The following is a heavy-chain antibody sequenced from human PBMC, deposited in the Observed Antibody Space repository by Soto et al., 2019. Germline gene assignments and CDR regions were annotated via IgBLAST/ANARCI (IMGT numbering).Heavy chain of an antibody. V-gene: IGHV3-48*02. D-gene: IGHD2-21*02. CDR1: GFTFSSYS. Sequence: GGSLRLSCVASGFTFSSYSMNWVRQSPGKGLEWLSYISGDRAYIYYADPVRGRFTISRDNAENSLYLQMDNLRDEDTAPYYCARQVYTVVTPMDFWGQGTLVTVSS. J-gene: IGHJ4*02. CDR2: ISGDRAYI. CDR3: ARQVYTVVTPMDF.